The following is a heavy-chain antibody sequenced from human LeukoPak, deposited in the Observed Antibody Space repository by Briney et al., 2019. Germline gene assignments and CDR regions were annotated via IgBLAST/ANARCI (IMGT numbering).Heavy chain of an antibody. CDR3: AREGVANWFDP. CDR2: IWYDGSNK. J-gene: IGHJ5*02. Sequence: GGSLRLSCAASGFTFSSYGMHLVRQAPGKGLEWVAVIWYDGSNKYYADSVKGRFTISRDNSKNTLYLQMNSLRAEDTAVYYCAREGVANWFDPWGQGTLVTVSS. V-gene: IGHV3-33*01. CDR1: GFTFSSYG. D-gene: IGHD3-10*01.